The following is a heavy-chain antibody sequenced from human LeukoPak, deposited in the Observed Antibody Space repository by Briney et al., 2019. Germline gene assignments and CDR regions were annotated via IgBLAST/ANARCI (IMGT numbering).Heavy chain of an antibody. CDR2: IYYSGST. V-gene: IGHV4-39*05. J-gene: IGHJ5*02. D-gene: IGHD4-17*01. Sequence: SETPSLTCTVSGGSISSSSYYWGWIRQPPGKGLEWIGSIYYSGSTYYNPSLKSRVTISVDTSKNQFSLKLSSVTAADTAVYYCAGRAVTIRGQHNWFDPWGQGTLVTVSS. CDR3: AGRAVTIRGQHNWFDP. CDR1: GGSISSSSYY.